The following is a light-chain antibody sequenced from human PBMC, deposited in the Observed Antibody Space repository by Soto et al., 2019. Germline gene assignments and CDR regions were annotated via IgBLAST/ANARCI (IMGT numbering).Light chain of an antibody. CDR2: HAY. V-gene: IGKV1-5*01. CDR1: QSISSW. CDR3: QQYNSYPWT. J-gene: IGKJ1*01. Sequence: IQMTQCPSTLSASVGDRVTLPCRASQSISSWLAWYQQKPGKAPKLLIYHAYSLESGVPSRFSGSESGTEFTLTINSLQPDDFATYYCQQYNSYPWTFGQGTKVDIK.